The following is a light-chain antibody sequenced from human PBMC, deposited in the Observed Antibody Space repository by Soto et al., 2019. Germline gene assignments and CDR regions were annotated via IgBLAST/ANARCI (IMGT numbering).Light chain of an antibody. J-gene: IGKJ2*01. CDR3: QQYKNWPPYT. CDR2: GAS. V-gene: IGKV3-15*01. Sequence: EIVMTQSTATLSVSPGERATLSCRASQSVSSNLAWYQQKPGQAPRLLIYGASTRATGIPARFSGSGSGTEFTLTISSLQSEDFAVYYCQQYKNWPPYTFGQGTKLEI. CDR1: QSVSSN.